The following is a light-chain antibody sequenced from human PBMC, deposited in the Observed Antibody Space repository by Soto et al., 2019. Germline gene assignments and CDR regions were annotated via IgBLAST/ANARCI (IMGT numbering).Light chain of an antibody. J-gene: IGLJ1*01. CDR3: QVWDSSSDNNV. CDR1: NIGIRS. CDR2: DDN. V-gene: IGLV3-21*02. Sequence: SYELTQPPSVSVGPGQTARMPCGGDNIGIRSVHWYQQKPGQAPVVVVYDDNDRPSGIPERFSGSNSGNTATLTINRVEAGDEADYYCQVWDSSSDNNVFGTGTKVTVL.